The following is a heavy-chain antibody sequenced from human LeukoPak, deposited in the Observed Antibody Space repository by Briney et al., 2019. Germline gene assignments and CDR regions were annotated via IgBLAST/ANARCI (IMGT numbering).Heavy chain of an antibody. J-gene: IGHJ1*01. V-gene: IGHV3-11*01. CDR3: ATSSFYGQL. CDR2: IATGGYTF. CDR1: GFSFSDTY. D-gene: IGHD2/OR15-2a*01. Sequence: GGSLRLSWAASGFSFSDTYMSLIRQAPGKGLEWIAYIATGGYTFDYADSVRGRFTVSRDNAKNSLYLQMNSLRVEDTAVYYCATSSFYGQLWGQGTLVTVSS.